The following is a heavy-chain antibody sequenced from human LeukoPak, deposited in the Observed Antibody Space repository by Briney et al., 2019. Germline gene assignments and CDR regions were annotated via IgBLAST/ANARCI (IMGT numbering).Heavy chain of an antibody. CDR2: ISYDGSSK. CDR1: GFTFSSYA. V-gene: IGHV3-30*09. CDR3: ARAPGFIYGGFDY. J-gene: IGHJ4*02. D-gene: IGHD3-3*02. Sequence: GGSLRLSCAASGFTFSSYAMHWVRQAPGKGLEWVAVISYDGSSKYYADSVKGRFAISRDNSKNTLYLQMNSLRAEDTAVYYCARAPGFIYGGFDYWGQGTLVTVSS.